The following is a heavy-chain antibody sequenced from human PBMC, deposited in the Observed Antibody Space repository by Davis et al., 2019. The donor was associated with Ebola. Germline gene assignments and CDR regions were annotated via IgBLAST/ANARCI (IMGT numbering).Heavy chain of an antibody. D-gene: IGHD1-20*01. CDR2: ITSSGGST. Sequence: PGGSLRLSCAASGFTFSNYAMSWVRQAPGTGLEWVSTITSSGGSTFYAESVKGRFTISRDISKNTLYLQMNSLRAEDTAVYYCARDDLTGPFDYWGQGTLVTVSS. CDR1: GFTFSNYA. J-gene: IGHJ4*02. CDR3: ARDDLTGPFDY. V-gene: IGHV3-23*01.